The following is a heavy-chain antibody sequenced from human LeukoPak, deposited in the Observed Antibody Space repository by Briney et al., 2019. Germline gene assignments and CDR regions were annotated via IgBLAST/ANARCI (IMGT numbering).Heavy chain of an antibody. V-gene: IGHV1-69*05. Sequence: SVKVSCKASGGTFSSYAISWVRQAPGQGLEWMGGIIPIFGTANYAQKFQGRVTITTDGSTSTAYMELSSLRSEDTAVYYCARDMRYCSSTSCLSGFDYWGQGTLVTVSS. J-gene: IGHJ4*02. CDR1: GGTFSSYA. CDR2: IIPIFGTA. D-gene: IGHD2-2*01. CDR3: ARDMRYCSSTSCLSGFDY.